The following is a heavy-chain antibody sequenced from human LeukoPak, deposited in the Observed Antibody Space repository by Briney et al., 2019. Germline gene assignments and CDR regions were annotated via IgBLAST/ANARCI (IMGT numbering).Heavy chain of an antibody. CDR2: INPNSGGT. V-gene: IGHV1-2*02. D-gene: IGHD2-8*01. J-gene: IGHJ4*02. Sequence: ASVKVSCKASGYTFTGYYMHWVRQAPGQGLEWMGWINPNSGGTNYAQKFQGRVTMTRDTSISTAYMELSRLRSDDTAVYYCARIYCTNGVCYGMDYWGQGTLVTVSS. CDR1: GYTFTGYY. CDR3: ARIYCTNGVCYGMDY.